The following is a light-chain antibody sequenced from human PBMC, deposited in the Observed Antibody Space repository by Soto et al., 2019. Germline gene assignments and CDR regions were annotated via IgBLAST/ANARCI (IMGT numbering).Light chain of an antibody. CDR1: QDISFF. V-gene: IGKV1-33*01. J-gene: IGKJ5*01. CDR3: QQFDTLIT. CDR2: DAS. Sequence: DIQITQYPSSLSASVGDRVTITCQASQDISFFLNWYQQKPGKAPKLLIYDASILQAGVPSRFSGGGSGTDFTFTISSLHPDDVATYYCQQFDTLITFGQGTRLENK.